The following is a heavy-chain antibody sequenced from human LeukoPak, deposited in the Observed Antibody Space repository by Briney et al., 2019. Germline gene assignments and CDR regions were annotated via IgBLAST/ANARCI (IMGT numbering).Heavy chain of an antibody. J-gene: IGHJ4*02. D-gene: IGHD1-26*01. CDR3: ARLGPTAPADY. Sequence: SETLSLTCAVYGGSFSGYYWSWIRQPPGKGLEWIGEINHSGSTNYNPSLKSRVTISVDTSKNQFSLKLSSVTAADTAVYYCARLGPTAPADYWGQGTLVTVSS. V-gene: IGHV4-34*01. CDR1: GGSFSGYY. CDR2: INHSGST.